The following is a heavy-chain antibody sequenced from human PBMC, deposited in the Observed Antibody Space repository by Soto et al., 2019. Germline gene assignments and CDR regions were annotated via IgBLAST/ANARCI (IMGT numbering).Heavy chain of an antibody. V-gene: IGHV3-21*01. CDR1: GFTFSSYS. J-gene: IGHJ6*02. D-gene: IGHD6-13*01. CDR2: ISSSSSYI. Sequence: AGGSLRLSCAASGFTFSSYSMNWVRQAPGKGLEWVSSISSSSSYIYYADSVKGRFTISRDNAKNSLYLQMNSLRAEDTAVYYCAREIYSSSWGNYYYYYGMDVWGRGTLVTVSS. CDR3: AREIYSSSWGNYYYYYGMDV.